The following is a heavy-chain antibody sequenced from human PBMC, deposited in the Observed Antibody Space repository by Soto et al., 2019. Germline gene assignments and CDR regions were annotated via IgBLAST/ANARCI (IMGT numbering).Heavy chain of an antibody. V-gene: IGHV3-21*01. CDR3: ARESEDLTSNFDY. CDR2: ISSTTNYI. Sequence: PVGSLRLSCAASGFTFTRYSMNWVRQAPGKGLEWVSSISSTTNYIYYADSMKGRFTVPRDNAKNSVYLEMNSLSAEDTALYYCARESEDLTSNFDYWGQGTLVTAPQ. J-gene: IGHJ4*02. CDR1: GFTFTRYS.